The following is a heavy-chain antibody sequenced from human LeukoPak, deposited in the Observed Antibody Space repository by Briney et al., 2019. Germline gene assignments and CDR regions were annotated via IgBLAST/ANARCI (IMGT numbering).Heavy chain of an antibody. CDR2: ISGDGATT. J-gene: IGHJ4*02. V-gene: IGHV3-43*02. CDR3: AKTPPSYGR. CDR1: GFTFRSYA. D-gene: IGHD1-14*01. Sequence: GRSLRLSCEASGFTFRSYAMHWVRQAPGKGLEWVSLISGDGATTYYADSVKGRFTISRDNSKNSLYLQMNSLRTEDTALYYCAKTPPSYGRWGQGTLVTVSS.